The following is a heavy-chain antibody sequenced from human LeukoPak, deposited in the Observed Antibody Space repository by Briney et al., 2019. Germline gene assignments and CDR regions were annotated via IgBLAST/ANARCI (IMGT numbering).Heavy chain of an antibody. CDR1: GLTVRNNY. D-gene: IGHD3-10*01. J-gene: IGHJ4*02. CDR2: IYSDGST. Sequence: GGSLRLSCAASGLTVRNNYMSWVRQAPGKGLEWVSVIYSDGSTYYEDSVKGRFTISRDTSKNTLSLQMNSLRAEDTAVYYCAREKGRGVISPYYDYWGQGTLVTVSS. CDR3: AREKGRGVISPYYDY. V-gene: IGHV3-53*01.